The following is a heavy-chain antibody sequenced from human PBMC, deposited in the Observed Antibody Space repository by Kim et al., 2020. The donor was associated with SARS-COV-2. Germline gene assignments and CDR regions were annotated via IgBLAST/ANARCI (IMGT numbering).Heavy chain of an antibody. V-gene: IGHV3-21*01. CDR2: ISSSSSYI. D-gene: IGHD2-15*01. CDR1: GFTFSSYS. Sequence: GGSLRLSCAASGFTFSSYSMNWVRQAPGKGLEWVSSISSSSSYIYYADSVKGRFTISRDNAKNSLYLQMNSLRAEDTAVYYCARDTPGHGYCSGGSCTDYWGQGTLVTVSS. J-gene: IGHJ4*02. CDR3: ARDTPGHGYCSGGSCTDY.